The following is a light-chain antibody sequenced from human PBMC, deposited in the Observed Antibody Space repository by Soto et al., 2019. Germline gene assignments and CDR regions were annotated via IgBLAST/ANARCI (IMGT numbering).Light chain of an antibody. J-gene: IGLJ3*02. V-gene: IGLV2-14*01. CDR1: SSDVGGYNS. Sequence: QSALTQPASVSGSPGQSITISCTGTSSDVGGYNSVSWYQHHPGEAPNLMIYEVTNRPSGVSNRFSGSKSGNTATLTISGLQSVDEADYYCCSFTSSSTWVFGGGTKLTVL. CDR3: CSFTSSSTWV. CDR2: EVT.